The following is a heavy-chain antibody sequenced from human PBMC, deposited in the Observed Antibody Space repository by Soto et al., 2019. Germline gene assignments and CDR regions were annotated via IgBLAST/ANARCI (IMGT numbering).Heavy chain of an antibody. CDR3: ARDRGIAVGGIDY. J-gene: IGHJ4*02. Sequence: EVQLLESVGGLVQPGGSLRLSCAASGFTFSSYAMSWVRQAPGKGLEWVSAIGGSGGSTYYADSVKGRFTISRDNSKNTLYLQMNSLRAEDTAVYYCARDRGIAVGGIDYWGQGTLVTVSS. CDR1: GFTFSSYA. V-gene: IGHV3-23*01. CDR2: IGGSGGST. D-gene: IGHD6-19*01.